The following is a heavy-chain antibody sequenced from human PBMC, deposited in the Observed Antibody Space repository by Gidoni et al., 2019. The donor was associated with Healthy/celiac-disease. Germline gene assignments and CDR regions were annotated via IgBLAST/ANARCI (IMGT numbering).Heavy chain of an antibody. J-gene: IGHJ4*02. CDR1: AIPFCNAW. Sequence: EVQLVASGGGLVKPGGTLRRSCAAQAIPFCNAWMSWVRQAPGKGLEWGGRIKRKTDGGTTDYAAPVKGRFTISRDDAKNTLYRQMNSLKTEDTGVYYCTTEPITYYYDSSGYYILDYWGQGTLVTVSS. D-gene: IGHD3-22*01. CDR3: TTEPITYYYDSSGYYILDY. CDR2: IKRKTDGGTT. V-gene: IGHV3-15*01.